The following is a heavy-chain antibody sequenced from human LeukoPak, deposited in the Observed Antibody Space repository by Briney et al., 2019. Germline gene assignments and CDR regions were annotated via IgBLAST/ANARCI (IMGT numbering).Heavy chain of an antibody. V-gene: IGHV3-33*01. CDR3: ARDSGIAVAGPSGY. Sequence: GGSLRLSCAASGFTFSSYGMHWVRQAPGKGLEWVSVIWYDGSNKYYADSVKGRFTISRDNPKNTLYLQMNSLRAEDTAVYYCARDSGIAVAGPSGYWGQGTLVTVSS. J-gene: IGHJ4*02. CDR1: GFTFSSYG. D-gene: IGHD6-19*01. CDR2: IWYDGSNK.